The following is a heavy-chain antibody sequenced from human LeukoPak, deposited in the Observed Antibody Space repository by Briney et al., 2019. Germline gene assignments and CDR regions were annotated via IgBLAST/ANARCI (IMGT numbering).Heavy chain of an antibody. J-gene: IGHJ4*02. CDR1: GVSLKDDYY. D-gene: IGHD4/OR15-4a*01. V-gene: IGHV4-38-2*02. CDR3: ARSLWSYGQPPYFFDY. CDR2: IFRSGST. Sequence: SETLSLTCTVSGVSLKDDYYWGWIRQPPGKGLEWIGSIFRSGSTYFNPSLQSRVIISIDTSRNHFSLRLNSVTAADPAVYYCARSLWSYGQPPYFFDYWGRGVLVTVSS.